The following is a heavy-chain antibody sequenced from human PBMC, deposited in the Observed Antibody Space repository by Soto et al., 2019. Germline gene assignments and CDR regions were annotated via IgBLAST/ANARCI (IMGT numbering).Heavy chain of an antibody. CDR3: ARWAVGATPYYYYGMDV. D-gene: IGHD1-26*01. CDR1: GGTFSSYA. V-gene: IGHV1-69*01. J-gene: IGHJ6*02. CDR2: IIAIFGTA. Sequence: QVQLVQSGAEVKKPGSSVKVSCKASGGTFSSYAISWVRQAPGQGLEWMGGIIAIFGTANYAQKFQGRVTITADESTSTAYMELSSLRSEDTAVYYCARWAVGATPYYYYGMDVWGQGTTVTVSS.